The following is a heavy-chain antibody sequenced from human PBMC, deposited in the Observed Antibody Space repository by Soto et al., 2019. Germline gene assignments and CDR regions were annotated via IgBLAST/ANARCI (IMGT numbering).Heavy chain of an antibody. CDR3: ARVVISGSYLDY. J-gene: IGHJ4*02. CDR2: IRSSSSTI. D-gene: IGHD1-26*01. V-gene: IGHV3-48*01. Sequence: EVQLVESGGGLVQPGGSLRLSCAASGFTFSSYSMNWVRQAPGKGLEWVSYIRSSSSTIYYAESVKGRFTISRDNAKNSLYLQMNSLRAEDTAVYYCARVVISGSYLDYWGQGTLVTVSS. CDR1: GFTFSSYS.